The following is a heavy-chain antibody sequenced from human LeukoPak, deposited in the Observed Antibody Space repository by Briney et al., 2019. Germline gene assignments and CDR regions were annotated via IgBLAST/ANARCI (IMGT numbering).Heavy chain of an antibody. D-gene: IGHD5-12*01. CDR2: ISGSGGST. J-gene: IGHJ4*02. Sequence: GGSLRLSCAASGFTFSSYAMSWVHQAPGKGPEWVSAISGSGGSTYYADSVKGRFTISRDNSKNTLYLQMNSLRAEDTAVYYCAKEISGYSGYDPFDYWGQGTLVTVSS. V-gene: IGHV3-23*01. CDR1: GFTFSSYA. CDR3: AKEISGYSGYDPFDY.